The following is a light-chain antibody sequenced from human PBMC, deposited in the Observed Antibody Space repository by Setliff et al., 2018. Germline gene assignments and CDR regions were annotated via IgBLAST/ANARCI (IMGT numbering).Light chain of an antibody. CDR3: SSYISSSLDV. J-gene: IGLJ1*01. CDR2: DVS. V-gene: IGLV2-14*01. CDR1: RYDVGGYNF. Sequence: QSALTQPASVSGAPGQSITISCTGTRYDVGGYNFVSWYQHHPGKAPKLMIYDVSVRPSGVSNRFSGSKSGNTASLTISGLQAEDEADYYCSSYISSSLDVFGTGTKATVL.